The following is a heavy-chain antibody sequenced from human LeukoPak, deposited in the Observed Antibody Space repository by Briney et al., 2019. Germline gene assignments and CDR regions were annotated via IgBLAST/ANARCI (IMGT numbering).Heavy chain of an antibody. J-gene: IGHJ4*02. CDR2: IIGSGSST. V-gene: IGHV3-23*01. Sequence: GGSLRLSCVASGFTFSTYSMNWVRQAPGKGLEWVSAIIGSGSSTYYADSVKGRFTISRDNSKNTLFLQMNSLTAEDTAVYYCAKDRAQQLVLDFWGQGTLVTVSS. CDR1: GFTFSTYS. CDR3: AKDRAQQLVLDF. D-gene: IGHD6-13*01.